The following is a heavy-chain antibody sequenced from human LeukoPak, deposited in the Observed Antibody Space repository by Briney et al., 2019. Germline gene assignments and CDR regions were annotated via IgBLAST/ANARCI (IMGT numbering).Heavy chain of an antibody. CDR1: GFTFSSYS. CDR3: ARGQGFAGYMDV. CDR2: ISSSSGYI. J-gene: IGHJ6*03. D-gene: IGHD3-10*01. Sequence: GGSLRLSCAASGFTFSSYSVNWVRQAPGKWLELVSSISSSSGYIHYADSVKGRFTISRDNAKDSLYLQMNSLRAEDTAVYYCARGQGFAGYMDVWGKGTTVTVSS. V-gene: IGHV3-21*01.